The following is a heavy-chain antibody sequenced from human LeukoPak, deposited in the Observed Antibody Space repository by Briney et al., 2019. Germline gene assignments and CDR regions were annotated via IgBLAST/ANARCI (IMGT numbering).Heavy chain of an antibody. Sequence: GALRLSCAASGFTFSSYEMNWVRQAPGKGLEWVSYISSSGSTIYYADSVKGRFTISRDNAKNSLYLQMNSLRAEDTAVYYCARDRGQYQLPKLNYYYYMDVWGKGTTVTISS. D-gene: IGHD2-2*01. CDR3: ARDRGQYQLPKLNYYYYMDV. J-gene: IGHJ6*03. CDR1: GFTFSSYE. V-gene: IGHV3-48*03. CDR2: ISSSGSTI.